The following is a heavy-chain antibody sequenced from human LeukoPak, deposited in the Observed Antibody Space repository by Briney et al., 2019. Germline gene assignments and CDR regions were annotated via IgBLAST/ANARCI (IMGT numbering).Heavy chain of an antibody. V-gene: IGHV3-74*03. CDR3: TRGHIAASNCFDP. Sequence: GGSLRLSCAASGFTFSSFWMHWVRQAPGEGLVWVSRISSDGRTTTYADSAKGRFTISRDTAKNTLYLQMDSLRAEDTAVYYCTRGHIAASNCFDPWGQGTLVAVSP. CDR1: GFTFSSFW. D-gene: IGHD6-13*01. CDR2: ISSDGRTT. J-gene: IGHJ5*02.